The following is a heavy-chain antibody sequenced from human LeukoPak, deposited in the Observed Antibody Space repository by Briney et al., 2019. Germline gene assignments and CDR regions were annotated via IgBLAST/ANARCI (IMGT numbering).Heavy chain of an antibody. J-gene: IGHJ4*02. V-gene: IGHV4-34*01. D-gene: IGHD3-22*01. Sequence: SETLSLTCAVYGGSFSGYYWSWIRQPPGKGLEWIGEINHSGSTNYNPSLKSRVTISVDTSENQFSLKLSSVTAADTAVYYCARDYYDSSCFDYWGQGTLVTVSS. CDR3: ARDYYDSSCFDY. CDR2: INHSGST. CDR1: GGSFSGYY.